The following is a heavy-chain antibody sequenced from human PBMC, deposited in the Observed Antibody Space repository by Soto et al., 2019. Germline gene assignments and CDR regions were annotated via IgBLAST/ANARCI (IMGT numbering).Heavy chain of an antibody. V-gene: IGHV1-18*01. D-gene: IGHD5-12*01. CDR1: GYTFTIYG. Sequence: QVQLVQSGGEVKKPGASVKVSCKASGYTFTIYGINWVRRAPGQGLEWMGWISPDNGNTNYAQKLQGRVTMTTDTSTSTAYMELRSLRSDDTAVYYCARALGYSGYAGMDVWGQGTPVIVSS. CDR2: ISPDNGNT. J-gene: IGHJ6*02. CDR3: ARALGYSGYAGMDV.